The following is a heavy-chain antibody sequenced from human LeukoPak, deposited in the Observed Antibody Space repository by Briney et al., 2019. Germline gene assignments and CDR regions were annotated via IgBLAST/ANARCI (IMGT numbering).Heavy chain of an antibody. CDR2: ISSSSSTI. CDR1: GFTFSSYS. J-gene: IGHJ4*02. Sequence: GGSLRPSCAASGFTFSSYSMNWVRQAPGKGLEWVSDISSSSSTIYYADSVKGRFTISSDNAKNSLYLQMNSMRAEDTAVYYCARGAADYFDYWGQGTLVTVSS. CDR3: ARGAADYFDY. V-gene: IGHV3-48*01. D-gene: IGHD6-13*01.